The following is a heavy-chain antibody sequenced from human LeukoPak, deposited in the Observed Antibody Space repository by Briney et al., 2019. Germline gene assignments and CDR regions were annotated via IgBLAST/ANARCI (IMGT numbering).Heavy chain of an antibody. CDR2: ISYDGSDK. V-gene: IGHV3-30*18. CDR1: GFTFSTYA. J-gene: IGHJ4*02. CDR3: VKGSNYYGSGRSDF. Sequence: GGSLRPSCTVSGFTFSTYAMHWVRQAPGKGLEWVAVISYDGSDKYYADSVEGRFDISRDNSKNTLYLQMNSLRTEDTAVYHCVKGSNYYGSGRSDFWGQGTLVTVSS. D-gene: IGHD3-10*01.